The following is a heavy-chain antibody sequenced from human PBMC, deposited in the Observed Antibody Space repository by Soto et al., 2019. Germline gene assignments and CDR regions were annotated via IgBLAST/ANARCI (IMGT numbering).Heavy chain of an antibody. CDR3: ATRPSEHFFCSSCLSFGCFWDP. Sequence: SETLSLPCTVSGGYHIRYHRSWILQLPGRGLEWIGYIYYTGSTKYNPSLNSRVTISVDTSKNQFSLTVTSVTAADTAVYYCATRPSEHFFCSSCLSFGCFWDPW. CDR1: GGYHIRYH. J-gene: IGHJ5*02. CDR2: IYYTGST. V-gene: IGHV4-59*08. D-gene: IGHD2-15*01.